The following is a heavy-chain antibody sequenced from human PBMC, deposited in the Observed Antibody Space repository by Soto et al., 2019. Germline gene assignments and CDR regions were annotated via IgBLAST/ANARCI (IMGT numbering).Heavy chain of an antibody. Sequence: GGSLRLSCAASGFTFSSYGMHWVRQAPGKGLEWVAVISYDGSNKYYADSVKGRFTISRDNAKNSLYLQMNSLRAEDTAAYYCARDHYDFWSGYYLEGYFDYWGQGTLVNVSS. CDR2: ISYDGSNK. CDR1: GFTFSSYG. CDR3: ARDHYDFWSGYYLEGYFDY. J-gene: IGHJ4*02. D-gene: IGHD3-3*01. V-gene: IGHV3-30*03.